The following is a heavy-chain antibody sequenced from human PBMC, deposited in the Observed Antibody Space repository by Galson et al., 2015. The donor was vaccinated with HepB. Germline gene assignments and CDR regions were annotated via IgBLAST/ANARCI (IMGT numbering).Heavy chain of an antibody. Sequence: QSGAEVKKPGESLKISCKGSGYSFTRYWIGWVRQMPGKGLEWMGIIYPGGSDTRRSPSFQGQVIISVDKSSSTAYLQWRSLKASDTAMYYCARSATGADILTGPFDQWGQGTLVTVYS. CDR3: ARSATGADILTGPFDQ. J-gene: IGHJ4*02. D-gene: IGHD3-9*01. CDR1: GYSFTRYW. CDR2: IYPGGSDT. V-gene: IGHV5-51*01.